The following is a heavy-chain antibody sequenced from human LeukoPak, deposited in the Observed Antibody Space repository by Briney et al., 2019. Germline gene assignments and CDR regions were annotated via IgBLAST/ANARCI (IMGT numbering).Heavy chain of an antibody. Sequence: SETLSLTCTVSSYSISSDYYWGWIRQPPGKGLEWIGSLFHSGTIYYTPSLKSRVTISVDTSKNQFSLKLSSVTAADTAVYYCARGKGYYYYYMDVWGKGTTVTVSS. CDR2: LFHSGTI. CDR1: SYSISSDYY. J-gene: IGHJ6*03. V-gene: IGHV4-38-2*02. CDR3: ARGKGYYYYYMDV.